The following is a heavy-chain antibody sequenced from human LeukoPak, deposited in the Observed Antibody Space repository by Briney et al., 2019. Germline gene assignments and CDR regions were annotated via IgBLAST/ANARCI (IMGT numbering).Heavy chain of an antibody. Sequence: SETLSLTCAVSGGSISSSNWWSWVRQPPGKGLEWIGEIYHSGSTNYNPSLKSRVTISVDKSKNQFSLKLSSVPSADTAVYYCARDFGSTTGGCFDYWGQGTLVTVSS. J-gene: IGHJ4*02. CDR1: GGSISSSNW. V-gene: IGHV4-4*02. D-gene: IGHD2-2*01. CDR3: ARDFGSTTGGCFDY. CDR2: IYHSGST.